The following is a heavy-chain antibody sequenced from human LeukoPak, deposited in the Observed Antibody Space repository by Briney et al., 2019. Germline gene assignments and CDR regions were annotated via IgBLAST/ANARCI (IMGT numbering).Heavy chain of an antibody. CDR2: NSSSSSTI. V-gene: IGHV3-48*02. Sequence: GGSLRLSCAASGFTFSSYSMNWVRQARGKGLEWVSYNSSSSSTIYYADSVKGRFTISRDNAKNSLYLQMNSLRDEDTAVYYCARGQMRLGATHGAAEYFQHWGQGTLVTVSS. CDR3: ARGQMRLGATHGAAEYFQH. J-gene: IGHJ1*01. CDR1: GFTFSSYS. D-gene: IGHD1-26*01.